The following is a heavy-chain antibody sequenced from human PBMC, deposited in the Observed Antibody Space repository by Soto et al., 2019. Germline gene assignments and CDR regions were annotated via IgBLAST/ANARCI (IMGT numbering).Heavy chain of an antibody. CDR3: ARADRSAFEV. CDR1: GFSVSEKH. J-gene: IGHJ3*01. V-gene: IGHV3-66*01. Sequence: EEQLVESGGGLVPLGGSLRLSCAASGFSVSEKHMSWVRQAPGGGLEWVSTIYSTYGRSRTGYADSVEGRFAISRDNSKNPLALQMITLRAEVTAVYYCARADRSAFEVWGQGAMVSVSS. CDR2: IYSTYGRSRT.